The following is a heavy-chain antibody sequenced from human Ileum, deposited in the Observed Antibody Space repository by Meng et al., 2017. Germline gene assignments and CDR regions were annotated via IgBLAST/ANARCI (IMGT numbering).Heavy chain of an antibody. CDR3: ARAPKYCTNAVCSRPLDS. J-gene: IGHJ4*02. D-gene: IGHD2-8*01. Sequence: QVQLQESGRRLVKPSQTLSLPCTVPCGSISSGHYYWSWVRQSPGKGPEWIGYIYSNGNTYSNPSLRGRLMISIDTSKNQFSLKLSSVTAADTAVYYCARAPKYCTNAVCSRPLDSWGQGTLVTVSS. V-gene: IGHV4-30-4*01. CDR1: CGSISSGHYY. CDR2: IYSNGNT.